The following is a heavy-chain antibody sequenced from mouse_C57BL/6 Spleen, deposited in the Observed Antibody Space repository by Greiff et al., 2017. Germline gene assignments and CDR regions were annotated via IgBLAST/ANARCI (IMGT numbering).Heavy chain of an antibody. CDR3: ARKGRLRPFDY. CDR2: LWTGGST. J-gene: IGHJ2*01. Sequence: VQLQQSGPGLVQPSQSLSITCTVSGFSLTSYGVHWVSQSPGKGLEWLGVLWTGGSTDYNTAFISRLSISKDNSKSQVFFKMNRLQADDTAIYYCARKGRLRPFDYWGQGTTLTVSS. V-gene: IGHV2-2*01. CDR1: GFSLTSYG. D-gene: IGHD2-2*01.